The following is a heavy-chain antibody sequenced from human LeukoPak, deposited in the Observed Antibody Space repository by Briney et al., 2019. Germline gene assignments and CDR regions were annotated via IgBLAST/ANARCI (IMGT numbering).Heavy chain of an antibody. Sequence: PGGSLRLSCAASGFTFSSYAMSWFRKAPGKGLEWVSGISGSGASTYYADSVKGRFTISRDNSKNTLYVQMNSLRAEDTAVYYCAKSRGYSYRALDYWGQGTLVTVSS. CDR1: GFTFSSYA. D-gene: IGHD5-18*01. V-gene: IGHV3-23*01. CDR3: AKSRGYSYRALDY. J-gene: IGHJ4*02. CDR2: ISGSGAST.